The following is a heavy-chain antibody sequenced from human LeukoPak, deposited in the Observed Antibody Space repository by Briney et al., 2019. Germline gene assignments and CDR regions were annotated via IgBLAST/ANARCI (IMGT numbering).Heavy chain of an antibody. J-gene: IGHJ4*02. Sequence: GASVKVSCKASGYIFTDYAIQWVRQAPGQGLEXXXXXNAGNGKTKYSQKFQGRVTITRDTSASTAYMELSGLRSEDTAVYYCTRARWTSTVTTYYLDYWGQGTLVTVSS. V-gene: IGHV1-3*01. CDR2: XNAGNGKT. D-gene: IGHD4-17*01. CDR1: GYIFTDYA. CDR3: TRARWTSTVTTYYLDY.